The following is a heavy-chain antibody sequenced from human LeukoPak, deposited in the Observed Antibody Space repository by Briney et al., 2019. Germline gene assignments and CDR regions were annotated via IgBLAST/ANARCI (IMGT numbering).Heavy chain of an antibody. J-gene: IGHJ4*02. CDR3: ARGLGNYAKIDY. Sequence: WIGEINHSASTNSTPSLKSRVTISVDTSKNQFSLKLSSVTAADTAVYYCARGLGNYAKIDYWGQGTLVTVSS. CDR2: INHSAST. D-gene: IGHD1-7*01. V-gene: IGHV4-34*01.